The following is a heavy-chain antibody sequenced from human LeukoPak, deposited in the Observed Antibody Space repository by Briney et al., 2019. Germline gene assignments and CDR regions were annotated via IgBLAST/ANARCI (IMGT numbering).Heavy chain of an antibody. J-gene: IGHJ4*02. CDR1: GFIFNSYG. V-gene: IGHV3-48*01. D-gene: IGHD2-21*01. Sequence: GASLRLSCTGSGFIFNSYGINWGRQAPGKGLEWVAYISSSTSNIFYADSVKGRFTISRDHAKDSVLLQMNSLRVEDTALYFCARDGVMAETPFYFDSWGQGALVTVSS. CDR3: ARDGVMAETPFYFDS. CDR2: ISSSTSNI.